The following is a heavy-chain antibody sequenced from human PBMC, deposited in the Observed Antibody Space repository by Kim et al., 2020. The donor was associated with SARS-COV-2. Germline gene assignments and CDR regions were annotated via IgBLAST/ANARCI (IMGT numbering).Heavy chain of an antibody. CDR1: GGSFSGYH. CDR2: INHSGGT. D-gene: IGHD3-10*01. J-gene: IGHJ6*02. V-gene: IGHV4-34*01. Sequence: SETLSLTCAVYGGSFSGYHWSWVRQPPGKGLEWIGEINHSGGTNYNPSLKSRVTISLDTSKHQFSLKLSSVTAADTAVYYYARWVVYGSGEDVWGQGTTVTVSS. CDR3: ARWVVYGSGEDV.